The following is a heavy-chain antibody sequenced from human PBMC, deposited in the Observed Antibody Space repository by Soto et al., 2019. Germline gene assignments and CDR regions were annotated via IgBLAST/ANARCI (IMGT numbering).Heavy chain of an antibody. Sequence: SETLSLTCNVSGASIGSNSDYWAWIRQPPGKGLEWIGSIFYSGRTYYNPSLKSRVTISVDTSKNQFSLKLSSVTAADTAVYYCARDSLLKWYFDVWGRGSLVTSPQ. CDR1: GASIGSNSDY. V-gene: IGHV4-39*02. CDR2: IFYSGRT. J-gene: IGHJ2*01. D-gene: IGHD2-15*01. CDR3: ARDSLLKWYFDV.